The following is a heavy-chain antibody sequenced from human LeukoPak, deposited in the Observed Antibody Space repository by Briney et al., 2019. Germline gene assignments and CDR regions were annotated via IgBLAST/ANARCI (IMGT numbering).Heavy chain of an antibody. CDR3: ARGGDYGDPRRPFNI. D-gene: IGHD4-17*01. CDR2: IYPDDSDT. Sequence: GESLKISCTGSGYSFSTYWIGWVRQMPGKGLEWVGIIYPDDSDTRYSPSFQGQVIISADKSISTAYLQWSSLKASDTAMYYCARGGDYGDPRRPFNIWGQGTVVTVSS. V-gene: IGHV5-51*01. CDR1: GYSFSTYW. J-gene: IGHJ3*02.